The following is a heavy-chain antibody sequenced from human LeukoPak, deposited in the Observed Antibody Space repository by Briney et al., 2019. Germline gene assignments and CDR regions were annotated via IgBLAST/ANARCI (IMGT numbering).Heavy chain of an antibody. J-gene: IGHJ3*02. D-gene: IGHD6-13*01. Sequence: GGSLRLSCAASGFTFSGYEMNWVRQAPGKGLEWVSYISSSGSTIYYADSVKGRFTISRDNAKNSLYLQMNSLRAEDTAVYYCARDGLAAAGTNAFDIWGQGTMVTVSS. CDR3: ARDGLAAAGTNAFDI. V-gene: IGHV3-48*03. CDR1: GFTFSGYE. CDR2: ISSSGSTI.